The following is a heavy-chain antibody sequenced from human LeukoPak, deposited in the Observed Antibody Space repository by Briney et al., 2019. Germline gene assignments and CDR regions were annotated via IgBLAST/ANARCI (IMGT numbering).Heavy chain of an antibody. J-gene: IGHJ6*03. CDR2: INPSGGST. CDR1: GYTFTSYY. CDR3: ARDPGIAVAGTNYYYYYYMDV. V-gene: IGHV1-46*01. Sequence: KPGASVKVSCKASGYTFTSYYMHWVRQAPGQGLEWMGIINPSGGSTSYAQKFQGRVTMTRDTSTSTVYMELSSLRSEDTAVYYCARDPGIAVAGTNYYYYYYMDVWGKGTTVTISS. D-gene: IGHD6-19*01.